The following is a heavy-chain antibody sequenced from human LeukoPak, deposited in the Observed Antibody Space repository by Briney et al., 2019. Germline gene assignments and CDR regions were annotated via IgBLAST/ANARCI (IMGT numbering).Heavy chain of an antibody. Sequence: PGGSLRLSCAASGFTFSSYAMIWVRQAPGKGLEWVSSISSISGSLYYADSVKGRFTISRDNAKNSLFLQMNSLRAEDTAVYYCARWSDTSGYYYLSYFDYWGQGTLVSVSS. CDR3: ARWSDTSGYYYLSYFDY. D-gene: IGHD3-22*01. CDR2: ISSISGSL. V-gene: IGHV3-21*01. CDR1: GFTFSSYA. J-gene: IGHJ4*02.